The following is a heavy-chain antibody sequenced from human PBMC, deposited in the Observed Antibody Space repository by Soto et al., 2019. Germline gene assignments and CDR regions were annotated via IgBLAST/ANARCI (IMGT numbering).Heavy chain of an antibody. CDR3: VREKGTIFGVVIQFDY. V-gene: IGHV1-18*01. CDR2: ISAYNGNT. J-gene: IGHJ4*02. CDR1: GYTFTSYG. Sequence: ASVKVSCKASGYTFTSYGISWVRQAPGQGLEWMGWISAYNGNTNYAQKLQGRVTMTTDTSTSTAYMELRSLRSDDTAVYYCVREKGTIFGVVIQFDYWGQGTLVTVSS. D-gene: IGHD3-3*01.